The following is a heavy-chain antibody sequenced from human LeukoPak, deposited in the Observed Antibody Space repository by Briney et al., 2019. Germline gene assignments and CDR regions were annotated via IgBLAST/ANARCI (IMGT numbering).Heavy chain of an antibody. V-gene: IGHV1-46*01. CDR3: AREAPGGDYGY. Sequence: ASVKVSCKASGYTFTNYYIHWVRQAPGQGLEWMGIINPSSTTYAQRFQGRTYAQKFQGRVTITRNTSISTAYMELSSLRSEDTAVYYCAREAPGGDYGYWGQGTLVTVSS. J-gene: IGHJ4*02. CDR2: INPSSTTYAQRFQGR. D-gene: IGHD4-17*01. CDR1: GYTFTNYY.